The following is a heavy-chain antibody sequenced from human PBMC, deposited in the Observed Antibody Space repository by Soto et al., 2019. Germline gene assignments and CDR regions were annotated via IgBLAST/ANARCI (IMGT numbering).Heavy chain of an antibody. Sequence: GGSLRLSCAASGFTVSANHMSWVRQAPGEGLEWVSLIHTDGNTYYADSVKGRFTISRDNSKNTLSLQMNSLRVEDTAVYYCARDLQMSPFTIWGQGTMVTVSS. D-gene: IGHD2-2*01. J-gene: IGHJ3*01. CDR2: IHTDGNT. V-gene: IGHV3-66*01. CDR3: ARDLQMSPFTI. CDR1: GFTVSANH.